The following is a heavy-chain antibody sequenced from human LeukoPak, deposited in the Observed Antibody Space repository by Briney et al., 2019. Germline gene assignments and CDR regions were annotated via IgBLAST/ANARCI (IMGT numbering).Heavy chain of an antibody. CDR1: GFTVSSNY. Sequence: GGSLRLSCAASGFTVSSNYMSWVRQAPGKGLEWVSVIYSGGSTYYADSVKGRFTISRDNSKNTLYLQMNSLRAEDTAVYYCARGPYYYDSSAYHYGAFDIWGQGTMVTVSS. CDR2: IYSGGST. CDR3: ARGPYYYDSSAYHYGAFDI. D-gene: IGHD3-22*01. J-gene: IGHJ3*02. V-gene: IGHV3-53*01.